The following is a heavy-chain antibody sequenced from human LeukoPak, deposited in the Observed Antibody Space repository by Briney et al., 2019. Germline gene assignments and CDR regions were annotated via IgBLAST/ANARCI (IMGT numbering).Heavy chain of an antibody. J-gene: IGHJ4*02. D-gene: IGHD5-18*01. CDR3: ARDAGRGYSYGHEHNY. V-gene: IGHV3-7*01. CDR1: GFTFSSYW. CDR2: IKQDGSEK. Sequence: GGSLRLSCAASGFTFSSYWMSWVRQAPGKGLEWVANIKQDGSEKYYVDSVKGRFTISRDNAKNSLYLQMNSLRAEDTAVYYCARDAGRGYSYGHEHNYWGQGTLVTVSS.